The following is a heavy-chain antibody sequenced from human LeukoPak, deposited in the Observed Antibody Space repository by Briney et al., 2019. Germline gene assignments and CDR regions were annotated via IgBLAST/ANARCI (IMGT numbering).Heavy chain of an antibody. CDR1: GGSISSGNYY. Sequence: SETLSLTCTVSGGSISSGNYYWSWIRQPPGKGLEWIGFIYHSGSTYYNPSLKSRVTISVDTSENQFSLKLSSVTAADTAVYYCARDGGYSYGPFDYWGQGTWSPSPQ. J-gene: IGHJ4*02. V-gene: IGHV4-30-4*01. CDR2: IYHSGST. CDR3: ARDGGYSYGPFDY. D-gene: IGHD5-18*01.